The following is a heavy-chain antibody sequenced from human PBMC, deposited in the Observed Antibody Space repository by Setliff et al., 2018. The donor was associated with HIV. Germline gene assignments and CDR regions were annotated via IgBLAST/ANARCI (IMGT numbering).Heavy chain of an antibody. D-gene: IGHD5-12*01. CDR1: GYTFTGYY. Sequence: ASVKVSCKASGYTFTGYYMHWVRQAPGQGLEWMGIINPSGGSTIYAQKFQGRLTMTRDTSTNTVYMELSSLRSEDTAVYYCASAGAWQRNALDIWGQGTMVTV. CDR3: ASAGAWQRNALDI. V-gene: IGHV1-46*01. CDR2: INPSGGST. J-gene: IGHJ3*02.